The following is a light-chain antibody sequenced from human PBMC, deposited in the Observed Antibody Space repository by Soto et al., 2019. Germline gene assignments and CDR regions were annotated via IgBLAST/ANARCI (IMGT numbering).Light chain of an antibody. Sequence: DIQMTQSPSSLSASVGDRVTITCRASQSISSYLNWYQPKPGKAPKLLIYAASSLQSGVPSRFSGSGSGTDFTLTISSLQPEDFATYYCQQSYSTRLGFGGGTKVEIK. V-gene: IGKV1-39*01. CDR3: QQSYSTRLG. CDR1: QSISSY. J-gene: IGKJ4*01. CDR2: AAS.